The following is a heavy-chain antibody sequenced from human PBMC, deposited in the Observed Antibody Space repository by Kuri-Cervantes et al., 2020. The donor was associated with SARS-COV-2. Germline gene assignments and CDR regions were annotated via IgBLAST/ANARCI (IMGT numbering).Heavy chain of an antibody. CDR3: ASGRIIAARSDLDY. CDR1: GYTFTGYD. V-gene: IGHV1-8*01. D-gene: IGHD6-6*01. J-gene: IGHJ4*02. Sequence: ASVKVSCKASGYTFTGYDINWVRQATGQGPEWMGWMNPDSANTGYAQKFQGRVTMTRDTSISTAYMELSRLRSDDTAVYYCASGRIIAARSDLDYWGQGTLVTVSS. CDR2: MNPDSANT.